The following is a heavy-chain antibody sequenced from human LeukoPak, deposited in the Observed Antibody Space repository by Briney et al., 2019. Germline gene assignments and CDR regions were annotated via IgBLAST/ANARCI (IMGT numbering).Heavy chain of an antibody. CDR1: GVTFSSYA. CDR3: ASVAVYYYDSSGPPTGDY. Sequence: PGRSLRLSCAATGVTFSSYAMHWVRQAPGKGLEWVAVISYDGSNKYYADSVKGRFTISRDNSKNTLYLQMNSLRAEDTAVYYCASVAVYYYDSSGPPTGDYWGQGTLVTVSS. J-gene: IGHJ4*02. CDR2: ISYDGSNK. D-gene: IGHD3-22*01. V-gene: IGHV3-30-3*01.